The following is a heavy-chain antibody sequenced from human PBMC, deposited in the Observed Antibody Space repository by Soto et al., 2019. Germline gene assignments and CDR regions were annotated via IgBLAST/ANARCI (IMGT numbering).Heavy chain of an antibody. CDR2: IYYSGST. Sequence: LSLTCTVSGGSISSSSYYWGWIRQPPGKGLEWIGSIYYSGSTYYNPSLKSRVTISVDTSKNQFSLKLSSVTAADTAVYYCAGQHKYSYGPGYFDYWGQGTLVTVSS. CDR3: AGQHKYSYGPGYFDY. J-gene: IGHJ4*02. CDR1: GGSISSSSYY. D-gene: IGHD5-18*01. V-gene: IGHV4-39*01.